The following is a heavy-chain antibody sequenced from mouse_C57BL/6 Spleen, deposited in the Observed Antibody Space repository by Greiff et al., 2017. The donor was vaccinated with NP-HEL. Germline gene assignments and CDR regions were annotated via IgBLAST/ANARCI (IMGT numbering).Heavy chain of an antibody. CDR1: GYTFTSYW. CDR2: IHPNSGST. CDR3: ATRNYYGSIYYFDY. V-gene: IGHV1-64*01. Sequence: QVQLQQPGAELVKPGASVKLSCKASGYTFTSYWMHWVKQRPGQGLEWIGMIHPNSGSTKYNEKFKSKATLTVDKSSSTAYMQLSSLTSEDSAVYSCATRNYYGSIYYFDYWGQGTTLTVSS. D-gene: IGHD1-1*01. J-gene: IGHJ2*01.